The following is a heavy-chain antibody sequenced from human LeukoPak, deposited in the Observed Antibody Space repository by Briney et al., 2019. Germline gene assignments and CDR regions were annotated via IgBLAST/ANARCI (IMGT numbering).Heavy chain of an antibody. V-gene: IGHV1-69*05. J-gene: IGHJ5*02. CDR1: GGTVRRFG. Sequence: SVKVSCKASGGTVRRFGISWVRQAPGQGLEWMGGIIPIFGTTSYVQKFQGRITMSRDTSTSTVYMELSSLRSEDTAFYYCATDHSMANTAWWFDPWGQGTLVTVSS. CDR3: ATDHSMANTAWWFDP. CDR2: IIPIFGTT. D-gene: IGHD5-24*01.